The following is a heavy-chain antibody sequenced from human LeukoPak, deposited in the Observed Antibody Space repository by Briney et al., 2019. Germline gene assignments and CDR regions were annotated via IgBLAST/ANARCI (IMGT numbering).Heavy chain of an antibody. J-gene: IGHJ4*02. CDR2: IIPILGIA. Sequence: GASVKVSCKASGGTFSSYAISWVRQAPGQGLEWMGRIIPILGIANYAQKFQGRVTITADKSTSTAYMELSSLRSEDTAVYYCAFIAAAGIRPDLRFDYWGQGTLVTVSS. D-gene: IGHD6-13*01. CDR1: GGTFSSYA. V-gene: IGHV1-69*04. CDR3: AFIAAAGIRPDLRFDY.